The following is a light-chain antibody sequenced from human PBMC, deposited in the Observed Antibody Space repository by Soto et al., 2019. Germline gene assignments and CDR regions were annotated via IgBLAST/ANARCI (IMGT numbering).Light chain of an antibody. CDR2: DVT. CDR3: CSYTSSSTYV. CDR1: SSDVGSYNS. V-gene: IGLV2-14*03. J-gene: IGLJ1*01. Sequence: QSALTQPASVSGSPGQSITISCTGTSSDVGSYNSVSWYQQHPGKVPKLMIYDVTDRPSGVSSRFSGSKSGNTASLTISGLQAEDEAHYYCCSYTSSSTYVFGTGTKLTVL.